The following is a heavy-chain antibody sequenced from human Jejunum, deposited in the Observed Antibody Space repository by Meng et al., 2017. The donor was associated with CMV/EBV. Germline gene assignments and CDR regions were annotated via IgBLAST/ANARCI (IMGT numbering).Heavy chain of an antibody. CDR3: ARLFGCSYGAIDY. Sequence: TVAGGSISNVLYYWGWIRQPPGKGLEWIGSIYYTGGTHYSPSLKSRVTISLDTSKNHLSLMLSSVTAADTAVYYCARLFGCSYGAIDYWGQGTLVTVSS. V-gene: IGHV4-39*02. CDR2: IYYTGGT. CDR1: GGSISNVLYY. J-gene: IGHJ4*02. D-gene: IGHD5-18*01.